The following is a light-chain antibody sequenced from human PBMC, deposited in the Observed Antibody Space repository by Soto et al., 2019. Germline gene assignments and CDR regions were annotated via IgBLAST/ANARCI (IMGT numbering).Light chain of an antibody. V-gene: IGKV1-5*03. CDR3: QQYSDNWT. J-gene: IGKJ1*01. CDR1: QSISSW. CDR2: KAS. Sequence: DIQMTQSPSTLSAPVGDRVTITCRASQSISSWLAWYQQKPGTAPNLLIYKASTLQGGVPSRFSGSGSGTEFTLTISSLQPDDSAIYYCQQYSDNWTFGQGTKVEIK.